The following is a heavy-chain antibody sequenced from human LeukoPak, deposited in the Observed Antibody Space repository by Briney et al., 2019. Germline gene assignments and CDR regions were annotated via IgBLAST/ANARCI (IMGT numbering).Heavy chain of an antibody. CDR3: AKVFRSGDLFVTDY. CDR2: ISVSGGST. J-gene: IGHJ4*02. V-gene: IGHV3-23*01. Sequence: GGSLRLSCAASGFTFSSYVMSWVRQAPAKGLEWVSAISVSGGSTYYADSVKGRFTISRDNSKNTLYLQMNSLRAEDTAVYYCAKVFRSGDLFVTDYWGQGTLVTVSS. CDR1: GFTFSSYV. D-gene: IGHD4-17*01.